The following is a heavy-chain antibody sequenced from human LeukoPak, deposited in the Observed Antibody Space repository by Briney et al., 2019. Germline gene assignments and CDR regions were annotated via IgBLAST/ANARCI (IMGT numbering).Heavy chain of an antibody. V-gene: IGHV4-61*01. CDR3: ARSPSGYRFDS. CDR1: GGYVNRGTFF. Sequence: SETLSLTCAVSGGYVNRGTFFWTWIRKPPGKGLEWVGYISNSGSTNYHPSLKSRVTISSDTSKTQFTLKLTSVTAADTAVYYCARSPSGYRFDSWGQGTLVTVSS. D-gene: IGHD3-22*01. J-gene: IGHJ4*02. CDR2: ISNSGST.